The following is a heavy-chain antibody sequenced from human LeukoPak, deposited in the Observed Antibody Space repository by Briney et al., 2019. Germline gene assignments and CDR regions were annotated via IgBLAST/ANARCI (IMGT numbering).Heavy chain of an antibody. D-gene: IGHD3-16*01. CDR2: INQDGSVK. Sequence: PGGSLRLSCAASGFTFSNYWMSWVRQAPGKGLEWVGNINQDGSVKNYVDSVKGRFTISRDNAKNSLYLQMNSLRAEDTAMYYCAKGSPFGGYWGQGTLVTVSS. CDR3: AKGSPFGGY. V-gene: IGHV3-7*03. CDR1: GFTFSNYW. J-gene: IGHJ4*02.